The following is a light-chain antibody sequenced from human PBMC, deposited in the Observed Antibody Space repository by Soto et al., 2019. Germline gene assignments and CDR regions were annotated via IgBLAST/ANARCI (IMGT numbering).Light chain of an antibody. V-gene: IGKV3-15*01. CDR3: QQYNNWPLT. CDR2: GAS. CDR1: QSVNTN. J-gene: IGKJ1*01. Sequence: EIGMTQSPATRAVSPGDRATLSCRASQSVNTNLAWYQQKPGQAPRLLIYGASTRATGIPASFSGSVSGTEFTLTISSLQSEDFAVYYCQQYNNWPLTFGQGTKVDIK.